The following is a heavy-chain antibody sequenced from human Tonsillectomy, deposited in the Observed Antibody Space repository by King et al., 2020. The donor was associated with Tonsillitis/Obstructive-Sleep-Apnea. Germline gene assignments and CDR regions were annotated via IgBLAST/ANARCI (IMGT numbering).Heavy chain of an antibody. CDR1: GFNFSSYW. CDR2: INSDGSST. J-gene: IGHJ5*02. V-gene: IGHV3-74*01. D-gene: IGHD5-18*01. CDR3: ARGGSGYSYH. Sequence: VQLVESGGGLVQPGGSLRLSCAASGFNFSSYWMHWVRKAPGKGLVWVSRINSDGSSTSYAGSVKGRSTISRDNAKNTLYLQMNSLRAEDTAVYYCARGGSGYSYHWGQGTLVTVSS.